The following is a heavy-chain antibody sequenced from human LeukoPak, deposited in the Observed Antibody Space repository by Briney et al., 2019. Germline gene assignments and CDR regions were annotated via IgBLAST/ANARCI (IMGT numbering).Heavy chain of an antibody. CDR3: ASRARSSWYGGYYFDY. V-gene: IGHV3-21*01. J-gene: IGHJ4*02. D-gene: IGHD6-13*01. Sequence: PGGSLRLSCAASGLSFGAHAMHWVRQAPGKGLEWVSSISSSSSYIYYADSVKGRFTISRDNAKNSLYLQMNSLRAEDTAVYYCASRARSSWYGGYYFDYWGQGTLVTVSS. CDR1: GLSFGAHA. CDR2: ISSSSSYI.